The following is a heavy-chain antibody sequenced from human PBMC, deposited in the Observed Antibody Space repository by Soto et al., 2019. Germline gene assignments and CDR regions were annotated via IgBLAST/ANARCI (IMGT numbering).Heavy chain of an antibody. V-gene: IGHV3-7*04. D-gene: IGHD1-26*01. Sequence: EVHLVESGGGLVQTGGSLRLSCAIFESTVSRDWMNCDRQAPGKGREWVAHINQDGSEKYYVDSVKGRFTISRENAKKSLYLQRTSLSPAYTAMYYCSGGVGDAFWGQGTLVTVSS. CDR2: INQDGSEK. CDR3: SGGVGDAF. CDR1: ESTVSRDW. J-gene: IGHJ4*02.